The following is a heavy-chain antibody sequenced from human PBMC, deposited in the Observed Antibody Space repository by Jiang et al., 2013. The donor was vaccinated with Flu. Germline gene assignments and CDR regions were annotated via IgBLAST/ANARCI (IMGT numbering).Heavy chain of an antibody. Sequence: KGRGVDWEYLLYGSTYYNPSLKSRVTISVDTSKNQFSLKLSSVTAADTAVYYCARHVMLFGGDYWGQGTLVTVSS. CDR2: LLYGST. CDR3: ARHVMLFGGDY. J-gene: IGHJ4*02. D-gene: IGHD3-10*02. V-gene: IGHV4-39*01.